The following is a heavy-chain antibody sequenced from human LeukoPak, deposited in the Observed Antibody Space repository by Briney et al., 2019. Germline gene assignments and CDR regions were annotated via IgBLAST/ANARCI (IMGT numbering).Heavy chain of an antibody. CDR2: ISGSGGST. V-gene: IGHV3-23*01. CDR3: AKDLVVVVAATPGGYYFDY. D-gene: IGHD2-15*01. J-gene: IGHJ4*02. Sequence: SGGSLRLSCAASGFTFSSYAMSWVRQAPGKGLEWVSAISGSGGSTYYADSVKGRFTISRDNSKNTLCLQMNSLRAEDTAVYYCAKDLVVVVAATPGGYYFDYWGQGTLVTVSS. CDR1: GFTFSSYA.